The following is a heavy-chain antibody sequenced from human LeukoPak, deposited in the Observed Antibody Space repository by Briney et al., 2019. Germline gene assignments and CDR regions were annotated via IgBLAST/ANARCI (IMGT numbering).Heavy chain of an antibody. CDR2: ISAYNGNT. J-gene: IGHJ4*02. CDR3: ARDTAILRFLEWLSPFFDC. Sequence: ASVKVSCKASGYTFTSYGISWVRQAPGQGLEWMGWISAYNGNTNYAQKLQGRVTMTTDTSTSTAYMELRSLRSDDTAVYYCARDTAILRFLEWLSPFFDCWGQGTLVTVSS. V-gene: IGHV1-18*01. D-gene: IGHD3-3*01. CDR1: GYTFTSYG.